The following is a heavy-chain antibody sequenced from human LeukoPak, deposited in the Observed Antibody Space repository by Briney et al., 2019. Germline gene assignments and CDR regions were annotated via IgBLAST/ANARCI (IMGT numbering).Heavy chain of an antibody. CDR1: GGSFSGYY. J-gene: IGHJ4*02. CDR2: INHSGST. D-gene: IGHD3-10*01. V-gene: IGHV4-34*01. CDR3: ARADYYGSGSYLWDPRYYFDY. Sequence: PSETLSLTCAVYGGSFSGYYWSWIRQPPGKGLEWIGEINHSGSTNYNPSLKSRVTISVDTSKNQFSLKLSPVTAADTAVYYCARADYYGSGSYLWDPRYYFDYWGQGTLVTVSS.